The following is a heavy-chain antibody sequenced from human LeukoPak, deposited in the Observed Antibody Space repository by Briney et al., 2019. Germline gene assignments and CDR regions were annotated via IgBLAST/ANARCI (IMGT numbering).Heavy chain of an antibody. CDR3: ARVQANYYDSSGYSDY. CDR2: VKQDGSEK. CDR1: RFTFSNYW. Sequence: GGSLRLSCAASRFTFSNYWMTWVRQAPGKGLEWVANVKQDGSEKYYVDSVKGRFSISRDNAKNSLFLQMNSLRAEDTAVYYCARVQANYYDSSGYSDYRGQGTLVTVSS. D-gene: IGHD3-22*01. V-gene: IGHV3-7*04. J-gene: IGHJ4*02.